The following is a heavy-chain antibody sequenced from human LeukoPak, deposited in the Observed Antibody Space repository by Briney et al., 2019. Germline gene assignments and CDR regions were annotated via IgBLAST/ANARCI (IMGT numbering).Heavy chain of an antibody. CDR3: AKGGSGYVGAFDI. Sequence: GRSLRLSCAASGFTFSSYATDWVRLAPGKGLECLAVISYDGSNKYYADSVKGRFTISRDNAKNSLCLQMNSLRAEDTALYYCAKGGSGYVGAFDIWGQGTMVTVSS. CDR2: ISYDGSNK. J-gene: IGHJ3*02. CDR1: GFTFSSYA. D-gene: IGHD3-3*01. V-gene: IGHV3-30-3*01.